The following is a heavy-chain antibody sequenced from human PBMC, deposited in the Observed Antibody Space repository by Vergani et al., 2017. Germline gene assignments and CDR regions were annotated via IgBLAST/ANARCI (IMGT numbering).Heavy chain of an antibody. CDR1: GYPISSGYF. CDR3: ARDGDEYDKDALDV. Sequence: QLHLQESGARLVKPSETLSLICSVSGYPISSGYFWVWIRQSPGKGLEWLGTIDRTGRTHFSPSLKSRLTISVDTTRIQFSLRLTSATAADTAVYYCARDGDEYDKDALDVWGQGTKVTVTS. V-gene: IGHV4-38-2*02. D-gene: IGHD2-21*01. CDR2: IDRTGRT. J-gene: IGHJ3*01.